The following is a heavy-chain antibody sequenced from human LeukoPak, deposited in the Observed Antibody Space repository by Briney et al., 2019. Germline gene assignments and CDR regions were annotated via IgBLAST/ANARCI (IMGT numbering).Heavy chain of an antibody. CDR1: GFTFTDSD. CDR3: AKIPGYSYGHDAFDI. Sequence: GGSLRLSCAASGFTFTDSDMIWVRQTPGKGLEWVSGITGSGRTTFYADSVKGRFAISRDNSKNTLYLQMNSLRAEDTAVYYCAKIPGYSYGHDAFDIWGQGTMVTVSS. CDR2: ITGSGRTT. D-gene: IGHD5-18*01. J-gene: IGHJ3*02. V-gene: IGHV3-23*01.